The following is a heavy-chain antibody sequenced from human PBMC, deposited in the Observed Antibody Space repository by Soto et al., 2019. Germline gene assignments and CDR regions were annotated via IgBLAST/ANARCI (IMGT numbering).Heavy chain of an antibody. CDR2: ISGYSGNA. Sequence: QVQVMQSGAEVKKPGDSVKVSCKTSGYIFSDYGINWVRQAPGQGLEWMGWISGYSGNANLAQKFQGRVTMTTDKSPRSAHMELRRLRSDGTAVYYCAKRNSGTKWGESYYRGQGTLVTVSS. CDR3: AKRNSGTKWGESYY. J-gene: IGHJ4*02. D-gene: IGHD3-10*01. CDR1: GYIFSDYG. V-gene: IGHV1-18*04.